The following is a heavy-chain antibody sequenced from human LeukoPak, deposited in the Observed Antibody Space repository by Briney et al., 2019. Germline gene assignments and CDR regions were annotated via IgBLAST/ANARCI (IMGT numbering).Heavy chain of an antibody. CDR3: ARNKYYYGSGNYGVPNWFDP. J-gene: IGHJ5*02. Sequence: SETLSLTCTVSGGSITSSNYYWDWIRQPPGKGLEWIGNIYYSGSANYNPSLKSRVTISVDTSKNQFSLKLSSVTAADTAVYYCARNKYYYGSGNYGVPNWFDPWGQGTLVTVSS. V-gene: IGHV4-39*01. CDR2: IYYSGSA. CDR1: GGSITSSNYY. D-gene: IGHD3-10*01.